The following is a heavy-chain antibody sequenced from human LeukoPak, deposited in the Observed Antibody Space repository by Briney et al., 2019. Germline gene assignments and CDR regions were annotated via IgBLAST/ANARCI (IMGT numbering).Heavy chain of an antibody. Sequence: PGGSLRLSCAASGFTFSTSWMSWVRQVPGKGLEWVANIKKDGSESYYVDSVKGRFTISRDNAKNSLYLQMNSLRAGDTAVYYCARAPPYSSASWGYYGMDVWGQGTTVTVSS. CDR3: ARAPPYSSASWGYYGMDV. J-gene: IGHJ6*02. CDR2: IKKDGSES. V-gene: IGHV3-7*01. D-gene: IGHD6-6*01. CDR1: GFTFSTSW.